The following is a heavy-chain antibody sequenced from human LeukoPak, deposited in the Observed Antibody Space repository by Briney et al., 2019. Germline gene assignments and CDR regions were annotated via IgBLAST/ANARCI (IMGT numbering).Heavy chain of an antibody. J-gene: IGHJ4*02. CDR1: GFTFSSYA. CDR2: ISGSGGST. Sequence: GGSLRLSCAASGFTFSSYAMSWVRQAPGKGLEWVSAISGSGGSTYYADSVKGRFTISRDNSKNTLYLQMNSLRAEDTAVYYCAKAFLPGMVVPAENPFDYWGQGTLVTVSS. V-gene: IGHV3-23*01. D-gene: IGHD2-2*01. CDR3: AKAFLPGMVVPAENPFDY.